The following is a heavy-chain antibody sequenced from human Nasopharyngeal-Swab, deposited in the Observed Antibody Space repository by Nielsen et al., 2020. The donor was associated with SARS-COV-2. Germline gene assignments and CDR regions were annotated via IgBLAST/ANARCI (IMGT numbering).Heavy chain of an antibody. J-gene: IGHJ4*02. D-gene: IGHD2-15*01. Sequence: SETLSLTCAVSGGSISSSNWWSWVRQPPGKGLEWIGEIYHSGSTNYNLSLKSRVTISVDKSKNQFSLKLSSVTAADTVVYYCAQTTYSGYFDYWGQGTLVTVSS. V-gene: IGHV4-4*02. CDR2: IYHSGST. CDR1: GGSISSSNW. CDR3: AQTTYSGYFDY.